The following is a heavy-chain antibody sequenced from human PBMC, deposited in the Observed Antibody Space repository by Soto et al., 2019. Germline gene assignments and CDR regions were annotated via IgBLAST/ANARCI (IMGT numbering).Heavy chain of an antibody. D-gene: IGHD1-26*01. CDR2: TNPNSGNT. CDR3: ARGQGGSYYSAFDI. CDR1: GYTFTSYD. V-gene: IGHV1-8*01. Sequence: ASVKVSCKASGYTFTSYDINWVRQATGQGLEWMGWTNPNSGNTGYAQKFQGRVTMTRNTSISTAYMELSSLRSEDTAVYYCARGQGGSYYSAFDIWGQGTMVTVSS. J-gene: IGHJ3*02.